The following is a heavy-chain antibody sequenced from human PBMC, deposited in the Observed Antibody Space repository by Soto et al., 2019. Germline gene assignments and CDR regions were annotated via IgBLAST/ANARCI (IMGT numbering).Heavy chain of an antibody. CDR1: GYTFTSYG. CDR3: ARAPGGPGIAEY. J-gene: IGHJ4*02. V-gene: IGHV1-3*05. D-gene: IGHD6-13*01. Sequence: QVQLVQSGAEEKKPGASVKVSCKASGYTFTSYGVHWVRQAPGQRLERMGWINAGNGNTKYSQKFQGSVTITRDTSASTAYMELSSLRSEDTAVYYCARAPGGPGIAEYWGQGNLGTVSS. CDR2: INAGNGNT.